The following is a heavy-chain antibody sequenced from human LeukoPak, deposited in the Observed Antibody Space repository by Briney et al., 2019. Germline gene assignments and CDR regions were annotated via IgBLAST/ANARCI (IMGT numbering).Heavy chain of an antibody. V-gene: IGHV5-51*01. J-gene: IGHJ4*02. Sequence: GESLKISCKGSGYSFATYWIGWVRRTPGKGLEWMGIIYPSDSDTRYSPSFQGQVTISADKSINTAYLQWSSLKTSDTAMYYCARHQIVGATRSPFDYWGQGTLVTVSS. CDR3: ARHQIVGATRSPFDY. D-gene: IGHD1-26*01. CDR2: IYPSDSDT. CDR1: GYSFATYW.